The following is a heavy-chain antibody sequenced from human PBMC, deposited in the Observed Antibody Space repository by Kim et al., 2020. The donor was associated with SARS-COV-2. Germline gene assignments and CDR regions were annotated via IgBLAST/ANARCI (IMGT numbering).Heavy chain of an antibody. CDR3: AREGNSGGFDP. CDR2: K. D-gene: IGHD2-21*01. Sequence: KYDVDSGKGRFTISRDNAKNSLYLQMNGLRAEDTAVYYCAREGNSGGFDPWGQGTLVTVSS. V-gene: IGHV3-7*01. J-gene: IGHJ5*02.